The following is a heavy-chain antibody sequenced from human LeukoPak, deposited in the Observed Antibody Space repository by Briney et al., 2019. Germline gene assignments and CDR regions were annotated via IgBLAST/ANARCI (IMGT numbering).Heavy chain of an antibody. CDR1: GGSISSYY. V-gene: IGHV4-59*01. CDR2: IYYSGNT. J-gene: IGHJ4*02. Sequence: LETLSLTCTVSGGSISSYYWSWIRQPPGKGLEWIGYIYYSGNTNYNPSLKSRVTVSIDTSKNQFSLKLSSVTAADTAMYYCARNTYFDYWGQGTLVTVSS. CDR3: ARNTYFDY.